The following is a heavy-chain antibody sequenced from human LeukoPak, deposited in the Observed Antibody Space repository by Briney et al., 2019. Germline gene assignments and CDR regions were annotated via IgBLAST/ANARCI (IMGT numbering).Heavy chain of an antibody. Sequence: PSETLSLTCAVSGGSISSSNWWSWVRQPPGKGLEWIGEIYHSGSTNYNPSLKSRVTISVDKSKNQFSLKLSSVTAADTAVYYCARKPYCSGGSCYDYYYYGMDVWGQGTTVTVSS. CDR2: IYHSGST. D-gene: IGHD2-15*01. CDR1: GGSISSSNW. V-gene: IGHV4-4*02. J-gene: IGHJ6*02. CDR3: ARKPYCSGGSCYDYYYYGMDV.